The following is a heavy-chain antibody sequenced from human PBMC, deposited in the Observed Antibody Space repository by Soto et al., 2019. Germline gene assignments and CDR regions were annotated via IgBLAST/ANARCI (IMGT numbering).Heavy chain of an antibody. V-gene: IGHV2-70*11. CDR2: IDWDDDK. CDR1: GFSLRTGGMS. D-gene: IGHD6-13*01. CDR3: ARIRASASSTWYYFDY. J-gene: IGHJ4*02. Sequence: SGPTLVNPTQTLTLTCTFSGFSLRTGGMSVSWIRQPPGKALEWLARIDWDDDKYYSTSLKTRPTISKDTSKNQVVLTMTKMGPVDTATYYCARIRASASSTWYYFDYWGQ.